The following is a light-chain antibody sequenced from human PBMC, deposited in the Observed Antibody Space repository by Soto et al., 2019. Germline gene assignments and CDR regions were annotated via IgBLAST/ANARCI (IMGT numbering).Light chain of an antibody. CDR3: QQYASSPYN. J-gene: IGKJ2*01. CDR1: QSISSSY. Sequence: IVLTHSPGTLSLSPGERATLSCRASQSISSSYLAWYQQKPGQAPRLLIYGASRRATGIPDRFSGRESGTDFTLTITTLEPEDSAVYFCQQYASSPYNFGQGTKVDIK. CDR2: GAS. V-gene: IGKV3-20*01.